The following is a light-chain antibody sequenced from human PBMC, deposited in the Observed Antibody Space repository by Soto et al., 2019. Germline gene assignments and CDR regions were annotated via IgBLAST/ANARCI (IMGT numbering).Light chain of an antibody. V-gene: IGKV3-11*01. CDR1: QTISSY. CDR2: DAS. CDR3: QQRRTWPQT. Sequence: EILLTQSPATLSLSPGERATLSCRASQTISSYLAWYQQKPGQAPRLLIYDASNRATGIPARFSGSGSGTDFTLTISSLEPEDFAIYYCQQRRTWPQTFGQGTKVEIK. J-gene: IGKJ1*01.